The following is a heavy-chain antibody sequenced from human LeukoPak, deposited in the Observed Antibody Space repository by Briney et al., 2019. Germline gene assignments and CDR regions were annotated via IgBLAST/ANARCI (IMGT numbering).Heavy chain of an antibody. CDR3: ASRIAVAVDDAFDI. V-gene: IGHV1-2*02. D-gene: IGHD6-19*01. J-gene: IGHJ3*02. CDR1: GYTFTGYY. CDR2: INPNSGGT. Sequence: GASVKVSCKASGYTFTGYYMHWVRQAPGQGLEWMGWINPNSGGTNYAQKFQGRVTMTRDTSISIAYMELSRLRSDDTAVYYCASRIAVAVDDAFDIWGQGTMVTVSS.